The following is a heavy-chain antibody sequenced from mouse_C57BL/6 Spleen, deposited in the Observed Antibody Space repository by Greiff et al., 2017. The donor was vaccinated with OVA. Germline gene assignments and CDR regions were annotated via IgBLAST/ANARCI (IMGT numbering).Heavy chain of an antibody. D-gene: IGHD1-1*02. Sequence: VQLQESGAELVRPGTSVKVSCKASGYAFTNYLIEWVKQRPGQGLEWIGVINPGSGGTNYNEKFKGKATLTADKASSTAYMQLSSLTSEDSAVYYCAREGSPAGFAYWGQGTLVTVSA. J-gene: IGHJ3*01. CDR1: GYAFTNYL. V-gene: IGHV1-54*01. CDR3: AREGSPAGFAY. CDR2: INPGSGGT.